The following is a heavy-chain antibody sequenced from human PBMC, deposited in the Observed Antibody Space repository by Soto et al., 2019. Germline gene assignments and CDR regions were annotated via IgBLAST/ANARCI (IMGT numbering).Heavy chain of an antibody. CDR2: ISSSGSTI. V-gene: IGHV3-11*01. CDR1: GFTFSDYY. Sequence: GGSLRLSCAASGFTFSDYYMSWIRQAPGKGLEWVSYISSSGSTIYYADSVKGRFTISRDNPKNSLYLQMNSLRAEDTAVYYCARDLGKLGYYYYYGMDVWGQGTTVTVSS. J-gene: IGHJ6*02. CDR3: ARDLGKLGYYYYYGMDV. D-gene: IGHD3-16*01.